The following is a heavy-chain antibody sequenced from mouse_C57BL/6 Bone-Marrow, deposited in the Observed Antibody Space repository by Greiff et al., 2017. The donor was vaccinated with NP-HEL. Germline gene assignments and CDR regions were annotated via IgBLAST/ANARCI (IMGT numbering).Heavy chain of an antibody. CDR2: IDPETGGT. CDR1: GYTFTDYE. J-gene: IGHJ3*01. D-gene: IGHD1-1*01. CDR3: FYYGSSSFAY. V-gene: IGHV1-15*01. Sequence: VQLQQSGAELVRPGASVTLSCKASGYTFTDYEMHWVKQTPVHGLEWIGAIDPETGGTAYNQKFKGKAILTADKSSSTAYMELRSLTSEDSAVYYSFYYGSSSFAYWGQGTLVTVSA.